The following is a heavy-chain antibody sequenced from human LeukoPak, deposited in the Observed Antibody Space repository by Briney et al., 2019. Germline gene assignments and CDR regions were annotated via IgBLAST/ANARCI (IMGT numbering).Heavy chain of an antibody. CDR1: GYTFTGYY. J-gene: IGHJ4*02. D-gene: IGHD5-24*01. Sequence: GASVKVSCKASGYTFTGYYMHWVRQAPGQGLEWMGRINPNSGGTNYAQNFQGRVTMTRDISISTAYMEVSSLISDDTAVYYCARDLGRDGYNYYSWGQGTLVTVSS. V-gene: IGHV1-2*06. CDR3: ARDLGRDGYNYYS. CDR2: INPNSGGT.